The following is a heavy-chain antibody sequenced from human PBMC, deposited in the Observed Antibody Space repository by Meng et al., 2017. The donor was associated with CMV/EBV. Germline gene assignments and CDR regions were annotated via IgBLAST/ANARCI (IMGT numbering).Heavy chain of an antibody. J-gene: IGHJ4*02. V-gene: IGHV3-30-3*01. CDR1: GFTFSSYA. D-gene: IGHD6-19*01. CDR3: ARGSVAGFDY. CDR2: ISYDGSNK. Sequence: QVERVESGGGVVQPGRSLRLSCAASGFTFSSYAMHWVRQAPGKGLEWVAVISYDGSNKYYADSVKGRFTISRDNSKNTLYLQMNSLRAEDTAVYYCARGSVAGFDYWGQGTLVTVSS.